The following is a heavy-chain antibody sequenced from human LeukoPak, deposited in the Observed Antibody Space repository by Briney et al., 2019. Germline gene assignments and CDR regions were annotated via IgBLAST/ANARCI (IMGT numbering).Heavy chain of an antibody. V-gene: IGHV5-51*01. Sequence: KTGESLKISCKGSGYSFTTYWIGWVRQLPGKGLEWMGIIYPGDSDTRYSPSFQGQVTISADKSISTAYLQWSSLKASDTAMYYCARHRGSGYSFPSWFFDLWGRGTRVTVSS. CDR2: IYPGDSDT. CDR3: ARHRGSGYSFPSWFFDL. D-gene: IGHD3-22*01. J-gene: IGHJ2*01. CDR1: GYSFTTYW.